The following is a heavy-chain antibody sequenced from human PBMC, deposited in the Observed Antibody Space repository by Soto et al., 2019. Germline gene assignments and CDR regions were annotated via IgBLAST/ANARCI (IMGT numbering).Heavy chain of an antibody. CDR3: AREYSSSSSFDY. D-gene: IGHD6-6*01. V-gene: IGHV4-61*01. CDR1: SGCVSSGRYY. CDR2: IYYSGST. Sequence: SETLSLTCTVSSGCVSSGRYYGSWIRQPPGKGLEWIGYIYYSGSTNYNPSLKSRVTISVDTSKNQFSLKLSSVTAADTAVYYCAREYSSSSSFDYWGQGTLVTVSS. J-gene: IGHJ4*02.